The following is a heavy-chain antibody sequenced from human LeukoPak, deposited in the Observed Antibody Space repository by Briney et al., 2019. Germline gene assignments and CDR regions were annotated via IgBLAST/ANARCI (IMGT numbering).Heavy chain of an antibody. J-gene: IGHJ6*03. D-gene: IGHD6-13*01. Sequence: ASVKVSCKASGYTFSSYGISWVRQAPGQGLEWMGWISGYNGNTNYAQKLQGRVTMTTDTSTSTAYMELRSLRSDDTAVYYCAREGGAAAAGTIFNYYYYYMDVWGKGTMVTIS. CDR1: GYTFSSYG. V-gene: IGHV1-18*01. CDR3: AREGGAAAAGTIFNYYYYYMDV. CDR2: ISGYNGNT.